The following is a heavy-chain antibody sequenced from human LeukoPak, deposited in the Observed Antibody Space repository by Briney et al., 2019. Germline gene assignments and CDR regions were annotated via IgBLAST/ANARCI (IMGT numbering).Heavy chain of an antibody. J-gene: IGHJ4*02. CDR3: ATSLGPLTEY. V-gene: IGHV3-74*01. CDR2: INSGGSGT. D-gene: IGHD7-27*01. CDR1: GFAFSSNW. Sequence: GGSLRLSCAASGFAFSSNWMHWVRQTPGKGLVWVSRINSGGSGTSYAASVEGRFTISRDNVKNTLYLQMDSLRAEDTAVYYCATSLGPLTEYWGQGTLVTVSS.